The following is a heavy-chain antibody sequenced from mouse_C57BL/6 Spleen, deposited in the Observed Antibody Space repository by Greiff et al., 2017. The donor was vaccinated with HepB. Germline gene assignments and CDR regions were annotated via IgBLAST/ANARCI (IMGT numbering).Heavy chain of an antibody. V-gene: IGHV5-4*01. CDR1: GFTFSCYA. J-gene: IGHJ3*01. CDR3: SREGDDYSWFAY. D-gene: IGHD2-4*01. CDR2: ISDGGSYT. Sequence: EVQLVESGGGLVKPGGSLKLSCAASGFTFSCYAMSWVRQTPEKRLEWVATISDGGSYTYYPDNVMGRFTISRDNAKNNLYLQMSHLKSEDTAMYYCSREGDDYSWFAYWGQGTLVTVSA.